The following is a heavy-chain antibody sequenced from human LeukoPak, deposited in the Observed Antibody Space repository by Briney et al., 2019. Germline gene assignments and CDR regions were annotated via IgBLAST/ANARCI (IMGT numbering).Heavy chain of an antibody. V-gene: IGHV3-23*01. CDR1: GFTFSNYV. J-gene: IGHJ5*02. D-gene: IGHD3-16*01. Sequence: PGGSLRLSCTASGFTFSNYVMTWVRQAPGKGLEVVSIVGSSGASTFYADSVKGRFTISRDNSKNTVSLQMNSLRSDDTAIYYCAKEGGAWGQGTLVVVSS. CDR2: VGSSGAST. CDR3: AKEGGA.